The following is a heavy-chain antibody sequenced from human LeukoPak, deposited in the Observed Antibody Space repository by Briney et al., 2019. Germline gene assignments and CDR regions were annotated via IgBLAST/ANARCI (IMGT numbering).Heavy chain of an antibody. V-gene: IGHV3-30*02. CDR2: IRNDGSII. Sequence: GGSLRLSCAASGFTFSSYGMHWIRQAPGKGLEWVAFIRNDGSIIYNADSVKGRFTISRDNSKNTLYLQMNSLRAEDTAVYYCARDRQDYSPYYYYYGMDVWGQGTTVTVSS. CDR3: ARDRQDYSPYYYYYGMDV. D-gene: IGHD2-15*01. CDR1: GFTFSSYG. J-gene: IGHJ6*02.